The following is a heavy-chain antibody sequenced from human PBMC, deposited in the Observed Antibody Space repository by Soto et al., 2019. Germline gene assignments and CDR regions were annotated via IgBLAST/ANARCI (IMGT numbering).Heavy chain of an antibody. V-gene: IGHV3-7*01. CDR2: MDQDGSET. CDR1: GFTFSTYW. CDR3: VCGGNFFIY. J-gene: IGHJ4*02. Sequence: EVQLVESGGGLVQPGGSLRLSCAASGFTFSTYWMTWVRQPPGKGLEWVANMDQDGSETYYVDSVRGRFTVSRDNAKNSLYLQMNSLRVEYTAVYYCVCGGNFFIYWGQGILVTVSP. D-gene: IGHD3-16*01.